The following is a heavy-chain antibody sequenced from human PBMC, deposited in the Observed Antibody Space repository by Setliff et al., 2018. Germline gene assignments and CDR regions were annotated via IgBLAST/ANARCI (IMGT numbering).Heavy chain of an antibody. D-gene: IGHD2-15*01. CDR1: GYIFTNYY. Sequence: ASVKVSCKTSGYIFTNYYVHWVRQAPGQGLEWMGWISSYNDVTNYAQSFQGRVTMTTDTSKSAAYMDLRGLRSDDTAVYYCAISTLSICSGGSCPNAFDVWGQGTMVT. CDR3: AISTLSICSGGSCPNAFDV. CDR2: ISSYNDVT. J-gene: IGHJ3*01. V-gene: IGHV1-18*01.